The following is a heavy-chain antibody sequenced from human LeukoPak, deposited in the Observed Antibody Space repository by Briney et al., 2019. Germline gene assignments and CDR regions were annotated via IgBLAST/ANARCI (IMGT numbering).Heavy chain of an antibody. CDR2: IYYSGGT. D-gene: IGHD3-22*01. Sequence: SETLSLTCTVSGGSISSSSYYWGWIRQPPGKGLEWIGNIYYSGGTYSNPSLKSRVTISVDTSKNQFSLKLSSVTAADTAVYYCARARIYYYDSSGYYYVTGAQYYFDYWGQGTLVTVSS. CDR3: ARARIYYYDSSGYYYVTGAQYYFDY. CDR1: GGSISSSSYY. J-gene: IGHJ4*02. V-gene: IGHV4-39*07.